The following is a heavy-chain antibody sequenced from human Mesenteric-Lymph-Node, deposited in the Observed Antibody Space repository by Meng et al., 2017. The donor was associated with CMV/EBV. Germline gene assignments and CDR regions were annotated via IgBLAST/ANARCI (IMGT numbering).Heavy chain of an antibody. CDR2: ISSSSSYI. CDR3: ARDDYDGFDP. Sequence: GESLKISCAASGFTFSSYSMNWVRQAPGKGLEWVSSISSSSSYIYYADSVKGRFTISRDNAKNSLYLQMNSLRAEDTAVYYCARDDYDGFDPWGQGTLVTVSS. D-gene: IGHD4-23*01. J-gene: IGHJ5*02. V-gene: IGHV3-21*01. CDR1: GFTFSSYS.